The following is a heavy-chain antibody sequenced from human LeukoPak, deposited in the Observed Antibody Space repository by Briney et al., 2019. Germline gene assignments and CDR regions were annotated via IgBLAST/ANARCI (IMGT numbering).Heavy chain of an antibody. Sequence: QTGGSLRLSCAASGFTFSSYWMSWVRQAPGKGLEWVANIKQDGSEKYYVDSVKGRFTISRDNAKNSLYLQMNSLRAEDTAVYYCTRGRYQFLGPNDSWGQGSLVTVSS. CDR1: GFTFSSYW. CDR2: IKQDGSEK. J-gene: IGHJ4*02. CDR3: TRGRYQFLGPNDS. D-gene: IGHD2-2*01. V-gene: IGHV3-7*01.